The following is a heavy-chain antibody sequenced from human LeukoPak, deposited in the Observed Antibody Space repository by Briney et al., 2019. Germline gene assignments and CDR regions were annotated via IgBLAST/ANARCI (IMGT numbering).Heavy chain of an antibody. J-gene: IGHJ4*02. Sequence: GGSLRLSCAASGFTFSSYWMSWVRQAPGKGLEWVANIKQDGSEKYYVDSVKGRFTISRDNAKNSLYLQMNSLRAEDTAVYYCARGVDYYDSSGYPDYWGQGTLVTVSS. V-gene: IGHV3-7*01. CDR1: GFTFSSYW. CDR3: ARGVDYYDSSGYPDY. CDR2: IKQDGSEK. D-gene: IGHD3-22*01.